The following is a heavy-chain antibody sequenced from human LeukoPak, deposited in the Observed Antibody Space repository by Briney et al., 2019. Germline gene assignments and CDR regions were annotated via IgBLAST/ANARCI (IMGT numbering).Heavy chain of an antibody. CDR1: GFTFSSYG. D-gene: IGHD1-26*01. J-gene: IGHJ4*02. V-gene: IGHV3-30*18. CDR3: AKWDHDYGDN. Sequence: GRSLRLSCAASGFTFSSYGMRWVRQAPGKGLEWVAVISYDGSNKYYADSVKGRFTISRDNSKNTLYLQMNSLRAEDTAVYYCAKWDHDYGDNWGQGTLVTVSS. CDR2: ISYDGSNK.